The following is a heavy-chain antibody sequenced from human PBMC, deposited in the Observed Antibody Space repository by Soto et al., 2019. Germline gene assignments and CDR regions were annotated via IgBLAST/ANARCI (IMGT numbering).Heavy chain of an antibody. Sequence: QVQLQESGPGLVKPSETLSLICTVSGGSIRNYFWTWIRQPAGKGLEWIGRIYSSGNTVYNASLKSRVTMSIDMSKNQFSLKLSSMTAADTAVYYCVRDVESPGISGSWGAFDIGGQGTVVTVSS. CDR2: IYSSGNT. D-gene: IGHD1-20*01. CDR3: VRDVESPGISGSWGAFDI. V-gene: IGHV4-4*07. CDR1: GGSIRNYF. J-gene: IGHJ3*02.